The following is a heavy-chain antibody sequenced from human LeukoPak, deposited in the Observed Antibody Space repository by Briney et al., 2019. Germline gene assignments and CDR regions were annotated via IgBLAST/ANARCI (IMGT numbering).Heavy chain of an antibody. Sequence: PGGSLRLSCAASGFTFSSYAMSWVRQAPGKGLEWVSSLSAGGGSTYYAESVKGRFTISRDNSKNTLHLQMNSLRAEDTAVYHCAAENPYSSGWYPGYWGQGTLVTVSS. J-gene: IGHJ4*02. CDR3: AAENPYSSGWYPGY. CDR2: LSAGGGST. D-gene: IGHD6-19*01. V-gene: IGHV3-23*01. CDR1: GFTFSSYA.